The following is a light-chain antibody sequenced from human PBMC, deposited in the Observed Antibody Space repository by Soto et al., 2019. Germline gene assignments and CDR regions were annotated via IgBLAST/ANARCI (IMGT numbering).Light chain of an antibody. CDR1: QSVSSNY. CDR3: QQYGSSRWT. V-gene: IGKV3-20*01. CDR2: GAS. Sequence: DTLLTQAPCTLSLSPVEGAILSCRARQSVSSNYLAWYQQKPGQAPRLLVYGASSRATGIPDRFSGSGSGTDFTLTISRLEPEDFAVYYCQQYGSSRWTFGQGTKVDIK. J-gene: IGKJ1*01.